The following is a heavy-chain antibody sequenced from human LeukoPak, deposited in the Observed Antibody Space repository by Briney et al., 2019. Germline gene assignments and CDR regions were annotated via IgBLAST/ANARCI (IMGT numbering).Heavy chain of an antibody. CDR1: GFTFSSYE. Sequence: GGSLRLSCAASGFTFSSYEMNWVRQTPGKGLEWVSYITSSGGTIYYADSVKGRFTISGDNAKNSLYLQMNSLRAEDTAVYYCARSSGYYYFDFDYWGQGTLVTVSS. V-gene: IGHV3-48*03. CDR2: ITSSGGTI. J-gene: IGHJ4*02. D-gene: IGHD3-22*01. CDR3: ARSSGYYYFDFDY.